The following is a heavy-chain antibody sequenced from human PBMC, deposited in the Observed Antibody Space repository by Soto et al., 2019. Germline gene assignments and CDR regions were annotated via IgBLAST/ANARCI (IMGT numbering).Heavy chain of an antibody. D-gene: IGHD5-12*01. CDR1: GFTFGSYA. CDR3: ARGMYIVATRTSY. Sequence: QVQLVESGGGVVQPGRSLSLSCESSGFTFGSYAMHWVRQAPGMGLEWVAVISYDGSNKYYADSVKGRFTISRDNSKNTLYLQMNRRRAEDTAVYYCARGMYIVATRTSYWGKVTLVTVSS. V-gene: IGHV3-30-3*01. J-gene: IGHJ4*02. CDR2: ISYDGSNK.